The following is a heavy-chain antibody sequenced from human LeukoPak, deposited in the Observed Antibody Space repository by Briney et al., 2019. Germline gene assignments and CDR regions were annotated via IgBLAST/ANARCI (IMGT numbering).Heavy chain of an antibody. CDR2: INAGNGNT. CDR3: ARGGDYGDYPSNFDY. CDR1: GYTFTSYA. Sequence: ASVKVSCKASGYTFTSYAMHWVRQAPGQRLEWMGWINAGNGNTKYSQKFQGRVTITRDTSASTAYMELSSLRSDDTAVYYCARGGDYGDYPSNFDYWGQGTLVTVSS. V-gene: IGHV1-3*01. D-gene: IGHD4-17*01. J-gene: IGHJ4*02.